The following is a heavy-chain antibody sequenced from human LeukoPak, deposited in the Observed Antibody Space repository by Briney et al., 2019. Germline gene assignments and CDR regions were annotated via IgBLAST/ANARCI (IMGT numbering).Heavy chain of an antibody. CDR2: ISSSSSYI. V-gene: IGHV3-21*01. CDR3: ARTITMVRGVIIEPLDY. D-gene: IGHD3-10*01. Sequence: GGSLRLSCAASGFTFSSYSMNWVRQAPGKGLEWVSSISSSSSYIYYADSVKGRFTISRDNSKNTLYLQMNSLGAEDTAVYYCARTITMVRGVIIEPLDYWGQGTLVTVSS. CDR1: GFTFSSYS. J-gene: IGHJ4*02.